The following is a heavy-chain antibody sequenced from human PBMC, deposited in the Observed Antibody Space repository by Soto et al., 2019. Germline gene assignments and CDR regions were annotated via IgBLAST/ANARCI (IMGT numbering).Heavy chain of an antibody. V-gene: IGHV1-69*02. Sequence: ASVKVSCKASGGTFSSYTISWVRQAPGQGLEWMGRIIPILGIANYAQKFQGRVTITADKSTSTAYMELSSLRSEDTAVYYCAVTHCSGGSCYRTADAFDIWGQGTMVTVSS. CDR2: IIPILGIA. CDR3: AVTHCSGGSCYRTADAFDI. CDR1: GGTFSSYT. D-gene: IGHD2-15*01. J-gene: IGHJ3*02.